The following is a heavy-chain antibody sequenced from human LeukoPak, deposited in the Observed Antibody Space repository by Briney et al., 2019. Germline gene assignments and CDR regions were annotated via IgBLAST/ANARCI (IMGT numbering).Heavy chain of an antibody. J-gene: IGHJ4*02. CDR2: IYSSVST. D-gene: IGHD3-9*01. Sequence: SETLSLTCSVSGGSISDTTYFWGWIRQPPGKGLEWIGSIYSSVSTYYNPSLKSRVTVSIDMSRNQFSRKLTSVAAAETAVYYCARSGYYDILSGYLYFFDYWGQGTLVTVSS. V-gene: IGHV4-39*01. CDR1: GGSISDTTYF. CDR3: ARSGYYDILSGYLYFFDY.